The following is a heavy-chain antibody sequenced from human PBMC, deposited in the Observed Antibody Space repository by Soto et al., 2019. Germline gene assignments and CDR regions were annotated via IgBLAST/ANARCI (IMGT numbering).Heavy chain of an antibody. V-gene: IGHV4-31*03. CDR2: SYYSGSS. CDR3: ARGGDDYVWGNYRPAASDY. D-gene: IGHD3-16*02. J-gene: IGHJ4*02. Sequence: QVQLQESGPGLVKPSQTLSLTCTVSGGSISSGCYSWSWIRQHPGKGLEWIGYSYYSGSSYYNPSLKSRVTISVDTSKNQFSLKLSYVAAADTAVYYCARGGDDYVWGNYRPAASDYWRQGTLLTVSS. CDR1: GGSISSGCYS.